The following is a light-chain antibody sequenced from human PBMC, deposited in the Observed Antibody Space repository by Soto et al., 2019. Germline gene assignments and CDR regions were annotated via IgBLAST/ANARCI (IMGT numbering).Light chain of an antibody. J-gene: IGLJ1*01. CDR2: DVS. Sequence: QSVLTQPPSASGSPGQSVTISCTGTSSDVGGYNYVSWYQQHPGKAPKLMIYDVSKRPSGVPDRFSGSKSGNPASLTVSGLQAEDEADYYCSSYAGSNNFNVFGTGTKVTVL. V-gene: IGLV2-8*01. CDR3: SSYAGSNNFNV. CDR1: SSDVGGYNY.